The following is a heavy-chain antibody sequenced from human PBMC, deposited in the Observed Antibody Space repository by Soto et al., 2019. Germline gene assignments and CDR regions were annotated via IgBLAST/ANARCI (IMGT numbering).Heavy chain of an antibody. D-gene: IGHD3-3*01. Sequence: QVQLVQSGAEVRKPGSSVKVSCKGPGGTFSTYIISWVRQAPGQGLEWMGRIIPIPDITNYAQKFQGRVTVTADRSTSTDYMELTSLKSEDTAVYYCARDRITTRGDAFDLWGQGTMVTVSS. V-gene: IGHV1-69*08. J-gene: IGHJ3*01. CDR1: GGTFSTYI. CDR2: IIPIPDIT. CDR3: ARDRITTRGDAFDL.